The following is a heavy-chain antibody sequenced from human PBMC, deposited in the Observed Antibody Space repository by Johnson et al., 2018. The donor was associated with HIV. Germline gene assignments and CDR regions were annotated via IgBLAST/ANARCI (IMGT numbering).Heavy chain of an antibody. CDR2: IKQDGTEK. CDR1: GFTFSSYA. J-gene: IGHJ3*02. CDR3: ARERGYSSGTPVFDI. V-gene: IGHV3-7*01. Sequence: VQLVESGGGLVQPGRSLRLSCAASGFTFSSYAMHWVRQAPGKGLEWVANIKQDGTEKYYVDSVKGRFTISRDNSKNSLYLQMNTLRAEDTAVYYCARERGYSSGTPVFDIWGQGTMVTVSS. D-gene: IGHD6-19*01.